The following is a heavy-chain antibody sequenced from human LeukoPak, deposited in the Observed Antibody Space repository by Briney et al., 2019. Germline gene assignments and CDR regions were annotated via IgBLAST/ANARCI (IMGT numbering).Heavy chain of an antibody. D-gene: IGHD3-3*01. CDR2: VSGGVNRE. V-gene: IGHV3-23*01. J-gene: IGHJ4*02. CDR1: RFTFVDYA. CDR3: AKAFRIFEVVNLHFDS. Sequence: GGSLRHSCLASRFTFVDYAMTEGRQAPGKGREGVLRVSGGVNREYYADSVKGRLTVSRDNAKKKMYLEMNSLRAEDTAVYYCAKAFRIFEVVNLHFDSWGQGTLVTVSS.